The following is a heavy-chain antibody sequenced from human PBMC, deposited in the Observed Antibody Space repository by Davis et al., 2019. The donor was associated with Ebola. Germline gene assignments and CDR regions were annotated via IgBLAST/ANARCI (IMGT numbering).Heavy chain of an antibody. CDR3: ARDPSSSWYGWFDP. V-gene: IGHV4-34*01. D-gene: IGHD6-13*01. Sequence: SETLSLTCAVYGGSFSGYYWSWIRQPPGKGLEWIGEINHSGSTNYNPSLKSRVTISVDTSKNQFSLKLSSVTAADTAVYYCARDPSSSWYGWFDPWGQGTLVTVSS. CDR1: GGSFSGYY. CDR2: INHSGST. J-gene: IGHJ5*02.